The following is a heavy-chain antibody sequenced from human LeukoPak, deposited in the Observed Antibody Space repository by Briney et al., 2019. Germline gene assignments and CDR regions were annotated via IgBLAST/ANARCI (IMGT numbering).Heavy chain of an antibody. V-gene: IGHV1-2*02. D-gene: IGHD2-15*01. J-gene: IGHJ5*02. CDR2: INPSGGT. CDR1: GYTFTGYY. Sequence: ASVKVSCKASGYTFTGYYLHWVRQAPGQGLEWMGWINPSGGTNYAQKLQGRVTMTRDTSISAANIELSRLRSDDTAVYYWARDQRSCSGGSCYPGWFAPWGQGTLVTVSS. CDR3: ARDQRSCSGGSCYPGWFAP.